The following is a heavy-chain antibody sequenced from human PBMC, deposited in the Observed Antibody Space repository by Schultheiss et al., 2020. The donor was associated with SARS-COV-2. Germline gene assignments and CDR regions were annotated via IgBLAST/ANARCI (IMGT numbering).Heavy chain of an antibody. CDR1: GYTFTGYY. V-gene: IGHV1-2*02. D-gene: IGHD1-7*01. J-gene: IGHJ6*02. Sequence: ASVKVSCKASGYTFTGYYMHWVRQAPGQGLEWMGWINPNSGGTNYAQKFQGRVTMTRDTSISTAYMELSSLRSEDTAVYYCARSGITGTSPGGMDVWGQGTTVTVSS. CDR2: INPNSGGT. CDR3: ARSGITGTSPGGMDV.